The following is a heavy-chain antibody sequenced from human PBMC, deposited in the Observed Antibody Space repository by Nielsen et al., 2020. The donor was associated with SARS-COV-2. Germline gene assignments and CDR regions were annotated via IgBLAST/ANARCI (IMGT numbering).Heavy chain of an antibody. Sequence: GGPLPRSCAAFGLTFSGSWMSRIRQAPGKGLEWVANINQSGSDRFSVDPVKGRFTISRDDAKNSLSLQMNSLRAEDTAVYYCATATAVTTYNWFDSWGQGTLVTVSS. J-gene: IGHJ5*01. CDR2: INQSGSDR. CDR1: GLTFSGSW. D-gene: IGHD4-17*01. CDR3: ATATAVTTYNWFDS. V-gene: IGHV3-7*01.